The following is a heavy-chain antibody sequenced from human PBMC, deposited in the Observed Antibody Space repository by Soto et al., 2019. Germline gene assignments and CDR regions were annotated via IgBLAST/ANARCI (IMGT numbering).Heavy chain of an antibody. V-gene: IGHV1-69*02. CDR3: ARVRNYYGSGSYPRSDYYMDV. D-gene: IGHD3-10*01. CDR1: GGTFSSYT. J-gene: IGHJ6*03. Sequence: GASVKVSCKASGGTFSSYTISWVRQAPGQGLEWMGRIIPILGIANYAQKFQGRVTITADKSTSTAYMELSSLRSEDTAVYYCARVRNYYGSGSYPRSDYYMDVWGKGTTVTVSS. CDR2: IIPILGIA.